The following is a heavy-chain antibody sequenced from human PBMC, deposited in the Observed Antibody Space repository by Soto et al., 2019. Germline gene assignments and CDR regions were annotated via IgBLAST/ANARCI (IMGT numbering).Heavy chain of an antibody. Sequence: QITLKESGTSLVKPTQTLTLTCTFSGFSLTNTGVTVGWIRQPPGKALEWLALVYWHDDKRYNPSLRNRLTITKDTSKNRVVLTLANVGPVDTATYYCAHSHTEILTGPCDSWGRGTLVTIST. CDR2: VYWHDDK. V-gene: IGHV2-5*01. CDR1: GFSLTNTGVT. D-gene: IGHD3-9*01. J-gene: IGHJ5*01. CDR3: AHSHTEILTGPCDS.